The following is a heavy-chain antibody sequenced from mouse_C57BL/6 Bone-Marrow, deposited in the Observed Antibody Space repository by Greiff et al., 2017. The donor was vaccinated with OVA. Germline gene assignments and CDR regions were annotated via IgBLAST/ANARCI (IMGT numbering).Heavy chain of an antibody. J-gene: IGHJ2*01. V-gene: IGHV1-61*01. D-gene: IGHD1-2*01. CDR3: ARRGLLRRYYFDD. Sequence: QVQLKQPGAELVRPGSSVKLSCKASGYTFTSYWMDWVKQRPGQGLEWIGNIYPSDSETHYNQKFKDKATLTVDKSSSTAYMQLSSLTSEDSAVYYCARRGLLRRYYFDDWGQGTTLTVSS. CDR1: GYTFTSYW. CDR2: IYPSDSET.